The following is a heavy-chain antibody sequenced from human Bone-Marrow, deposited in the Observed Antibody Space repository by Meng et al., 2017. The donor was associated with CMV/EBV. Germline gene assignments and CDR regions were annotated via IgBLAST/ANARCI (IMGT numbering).Heavy chain of an antibody. J-gene: IGHJ6*02. Sequence: GESLKISCAASGFTFSSYGMHWVRQAPGKGLEWVAFIRYDGSNKYYADSVKGRFTISRDNSKNTLYLQMNSLRAEDTAVYYCAKALLDRPGRIGLVVTLSSYYYYGMDVWGQGTTVTVSS. CDR2: IRYDGSNK. D-gene: IGHD4-23*01. V-gene: IGHV3-30*02. CDR1: GFTFSSYG. CDR3: AKALLDRPGRIGLVVTLSSYYYYGMDV.